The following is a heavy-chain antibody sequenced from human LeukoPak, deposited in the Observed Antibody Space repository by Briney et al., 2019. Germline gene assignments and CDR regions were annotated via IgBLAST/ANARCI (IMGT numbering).Heavy chain of an antibody. CDR1: GFTFSSYA. D-gene: IGHD6-13*01. J-gene: IGHJ4*02. CDR2: ISGSGGST. V-gene: IGHV3-23*01. CDR3: AKGTGYSSSWPLFYFDY. Sequence: GGFLRLSCAASGFTFSSYAMSWVRQAPGKGLEWVSAISGSGGSTYYADSVKGRFTISRDNSKNTLYLQMNSLRAEDTAVYYCAKGTGYSSSWPLFYFDYWGQGTLVTVSS.